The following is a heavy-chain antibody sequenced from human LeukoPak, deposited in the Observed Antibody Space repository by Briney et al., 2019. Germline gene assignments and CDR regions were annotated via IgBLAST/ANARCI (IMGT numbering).Heavy chain of an antibody. J-gene: IGHJ4*02. CDR1: GGTFSSYA. V-gene: IGHV1-69*13. CDR3: ASFYGSGRSYDY. Sequence: SVKVSCKASGGTFSSYAISWVGQAPGQGLEWMGGIIPIFGTANYAQKFQGRVTITADESTSTAYMELSSLRSEDTAVYYCASFYGSGRSYDYWGQGTLVTVSS. D-gene: IGHD3-10*01. CDR2: IIPIFGTA.